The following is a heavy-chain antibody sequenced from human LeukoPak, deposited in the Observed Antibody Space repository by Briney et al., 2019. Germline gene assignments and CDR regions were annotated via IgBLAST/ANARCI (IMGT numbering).Heavy chain of an antibody. CDR2: ISGSGGST. CDR1: GFTFSNYG. CDR3: AKDRRAGSYDY. D-gene: IGHD3-10*01. J-gene: IGHJ4*02. Sequence: PGGSLRLSCAASGFTFSNYGMSWVRQAPGKGLEWVSGISGSGGSTYYADSVKGRFTISRDNSKNTLFLQMNSLRAEDTAVYYCAKDRRAGSYDYWGQGTLVTVSS. V-gene: IGHV3-23*01.